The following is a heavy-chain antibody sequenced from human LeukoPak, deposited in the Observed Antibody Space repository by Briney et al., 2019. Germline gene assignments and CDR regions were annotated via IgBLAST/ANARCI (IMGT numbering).Heavy chain of an antibody. J-gene: IGHJ4*02. V-gene: IGHV4-34*01. D-gene: IGHD3-3*01. CDR1: GGSLSGYY. CDR3: ARVPRESRSYYDFWSGYYPDLYYFDY. Sequence: ASETLSLTCAVYGGSLSGYYWSWIRQPPGKGLEWIGEINHSGSTNYNPSLKSRVTISVDTSKNQFSLKLSSVTAADTAVYYCARVPRESRSYYDFWSGYYPDLYYFDYWGQGTLVTVSS. CDR2: INHSGST.